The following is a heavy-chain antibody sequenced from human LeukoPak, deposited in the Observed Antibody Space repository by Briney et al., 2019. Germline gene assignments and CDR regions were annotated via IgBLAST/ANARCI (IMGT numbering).Heavy chain of an antibody. CDR3: ARGSSSWSPPRNWFDP. J-gene: IGHJ5*02. D-gene: IGHD6-13*01. CDR1: GFTFSSYW. Sequence: GGSLRLSCAASGFTFSSYWMSWVRQAPGKGLEWVANIKQDGSEKYYVDSVKGRFTISRDNAKNSLYLQMNSLRVEDTAVYYCARGSSSWSPPRNWFDPWGRGTLVTVSS. CDR2: IKQDGSEK. V-gene: IGHV3-7*01.